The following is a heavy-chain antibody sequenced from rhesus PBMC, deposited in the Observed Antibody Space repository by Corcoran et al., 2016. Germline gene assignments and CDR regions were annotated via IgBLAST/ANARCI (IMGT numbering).Heavy chain of an antibody. D-gene: IGHD5-24*01. CDR2: IDPEDGEA. CDR1: GYTFTDYY. CDR3: TTGRYREGFDY. V-gene: IGHV1-111*02. J-gene: IGHJ4*01. Sequence: EVQLVQSGAEVKKPGASVKISCKTSGYTFTDYYLHWVRQAPGKGLEWMGRIDPEDGEAIHAQKFQDRVTITADTSTDTAYMELRSLRSGDTAVYYCTTGRYREGFDYWGQGVLVTVSS.